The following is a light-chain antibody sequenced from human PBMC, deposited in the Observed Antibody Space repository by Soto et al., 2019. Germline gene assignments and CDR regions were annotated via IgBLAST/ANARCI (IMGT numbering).Light chain of an antibody. V-gene: IGKV1-39*01. CDR1: QSISSY. J-gene: IGKJ3*01. CDR3: QQSYSTPRA. CDR2: AAS. Sequence: DIPMTQSPSSLSASVGDSVTITCRASQSISSYLNWYQQKPGKAPKLLIYAASSLQSGVPSRFSGSGSGTDFTLTISSLQPEDFATYYCQQSYSTPRAFGPGTKVDIK.